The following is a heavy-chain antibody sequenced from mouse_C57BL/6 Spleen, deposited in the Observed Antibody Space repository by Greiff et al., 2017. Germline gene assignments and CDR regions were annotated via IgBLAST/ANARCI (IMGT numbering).Heavy chain of an antibody. CDR2: IDPEDGET. V-gene: IGHV14-2*01. CDR1: GFNIKDYY. D-gene: IGHD1-1*01. Sequence: EVHLVESGAELVKPGASVKLSCTASGFNIKDYYMHWVKQRTEQGLEWIGRIDPEDGETKYAPKFQGKATITADTSSNTAYLQLSSLTSEDTAVYYCAYYYGKDYYAMDYWGQGTSVTVSS. J-gene: IGHJ4*01. CDR3: AYYYGKDYYAMDY.